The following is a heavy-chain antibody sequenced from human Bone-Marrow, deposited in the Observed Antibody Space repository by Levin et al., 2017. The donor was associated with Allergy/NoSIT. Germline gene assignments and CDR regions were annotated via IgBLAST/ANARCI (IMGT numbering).Heavy chain of an antibody. CDR1: GLTFSNSW. CDR3: ARLKHGDPQV. Sequence: GGSLRLSCEVSGLTFSNSWMHWVRQVPGEGLVWVSRINSDGSITNYADAVKGRFTISRDNAKNTLYLQMHSLRGEDTAVYYCARLKHGDPQVWGQGILVTVSS. D-gene: IGHD2-21*02. V-gene: IGHV3-74*01. J-gene: IGHJ4*02. CDR2: INSDGSIT.